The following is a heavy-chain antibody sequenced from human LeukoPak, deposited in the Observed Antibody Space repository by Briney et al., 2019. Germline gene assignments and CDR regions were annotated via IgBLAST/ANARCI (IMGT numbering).Heavy chain of an antibody. CDR2: IYHSGST. Sequence: SETLSLTCAVSGGSISSGGYSWSWIRQPPGKGLEWIGYIYHSGSTYYNPSLKSRVTISVDRSKNQFSLKLSSVTAADTAVYYCDRVVVITSQVDYWGQGTLVTVSS. CDR3: DRVVVITSQVDY. CDR1: GGSISSGGYS. D-gene: IGHD3-22*01. J-gene: IGHJ4*02. V-gene: IGHV4-30-2*01.